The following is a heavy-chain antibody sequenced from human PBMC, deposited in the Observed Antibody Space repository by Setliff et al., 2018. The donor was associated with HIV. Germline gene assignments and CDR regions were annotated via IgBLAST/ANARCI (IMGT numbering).Heavy chain of an antibody. CDR2: IYPGDSDS. V-gene: IGHV5-51*01. CDR3: VRYIGAAAGYIDH. D-gene: IGHD6-25*01. J-gene: IGHJ4*02. Sequence: GESLKISCHLSGYSFVDFWIGWVRQMPGKGLEWVGFIYPGDSDSRYSPSFRGQVTISADKSTTTAYSDWASLKASDTAMYYCVRYIGAAAGYIDHWGQGTLVTVS. CDR1: GYSFVDFW.